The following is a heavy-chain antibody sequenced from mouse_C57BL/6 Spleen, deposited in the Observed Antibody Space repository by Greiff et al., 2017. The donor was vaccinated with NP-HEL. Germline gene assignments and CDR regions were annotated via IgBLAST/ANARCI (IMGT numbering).Heavy chain of an antibody. CDR3: TRVDSWGYFDD. CDR1: GFTFSDAW. V-gene: IGHV6-6*01. J-gene: IGHJ2*01. D-gene: IGHD3-2*01. CDR2: IRNKANNHAT. Sequence: EVKVEESGGGLVQPGGTMKLSCAASGFTFSDAWMDWVRQSPEKGLEWVAEIRNKANNHATYYAESVKGRFTISRDDSKSSVYLQMNSLRAEDTGIYYCTRVDSWGYFDDWGQGTTLTVSS.